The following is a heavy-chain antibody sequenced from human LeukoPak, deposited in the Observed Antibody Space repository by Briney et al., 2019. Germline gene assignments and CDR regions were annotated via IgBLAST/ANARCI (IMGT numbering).Heavy chain of an antibody. Sequence: ASMKLSCNASGYIFTSYYMHLVRQPPGQGLEWMGIINPSGGSTSYAQMFQGRVTMTRDTSTSTVYMELSSLRSEDTAVYYCAAGTWYSGRYFDYWGQGTLVTVSS. J-gene: IGHJ4*02. CDR2: INPSGGST. V-gene: IGHV1-46*01. CDR1: GYIFTSYY. CDR3: AAGTWYSGRYFDY. D-gene: IGHD1-26*01.